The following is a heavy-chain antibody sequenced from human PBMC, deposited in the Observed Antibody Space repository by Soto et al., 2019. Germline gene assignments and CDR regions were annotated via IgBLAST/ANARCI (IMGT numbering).Heavy chain of an antibody. J-gene: IGHJ6*02. Sequence: GGSLRLSCAASGFTFSSYSMNWVRQAPGKGLEWVSSISSSSSYIYYADSVKGRFTISRDNAKNSLYLQMNSLRAEDTAVYYCARDQGIVGATVYYYGMDVWGQGTTVTVSS. CDR1: GFTFSSYS. CDR3: ARDQGIVGATVYYYGMDV. D-gene: IGHD1-26*01. V-gene: IGHV3-21*01. CDR2: ISSSSSYI.